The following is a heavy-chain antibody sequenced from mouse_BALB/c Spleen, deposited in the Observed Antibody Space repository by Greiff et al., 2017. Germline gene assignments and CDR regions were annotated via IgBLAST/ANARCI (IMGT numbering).Heavy chain of an antibody. V-gene: IGHV2-6-7*01. Sequence: QVQLKESGPGLVAPSQSLSITCTVSGFSLTGYGVNWVRQPPGKGLEWLGMIWGDGSTDYNSALKSRLSISKDNSKSQVFLKMNSLQTDDTARYYCARCRYDEEFAYWGQGTLVTVSA. D-gene: IGHD2-14*01. CDR1: GFSLTGYG. CDR2: IWGDGST. J-gene: IGHJ3*01. CDR3: ARCRYDEEFAY.